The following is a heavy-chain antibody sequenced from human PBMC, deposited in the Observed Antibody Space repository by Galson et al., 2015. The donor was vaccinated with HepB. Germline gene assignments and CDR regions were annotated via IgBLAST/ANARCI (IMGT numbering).Heavy chain of an antibody. V-gene: IGHV1-8*01. CDR3: TRGRRCSTTSCYAWFDH. CDR1: GYTFTTYD. J-gene: IGHJ5*02. Sequence: SVKVSCKASGYTFTTYDINWVRQAPGQGLEWIGWMNTNSGNSGHAQKFQGRVTMTRSTSVSTAYMELSSLRYEDTAVYYCTRGRRCSTTSCYAWFDHWGQGTLVTVSS. CDR2: MNTNSGNS. D-gene: IGHD2-2*01.